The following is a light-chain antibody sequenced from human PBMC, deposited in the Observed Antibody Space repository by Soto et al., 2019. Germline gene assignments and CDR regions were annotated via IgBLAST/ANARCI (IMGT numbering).Light chain of an antibody. CDR3: CSYVRTSTLV. Sequence: QSVLTQPASVSGSPGQSITISCTGTSSVVGSYNLVSWYQQHPGKAPKLMIYEVSKRPSGVSNRFSGSKSGNTASLTISGLQAEDEAEYYCCSYVRTSTLVFAGGIKVTVL. CDR2: EVS. V-gene: IGLV2-23*02. J-gene: IGLJ2*01. CDR1: SSVVGSYNL.